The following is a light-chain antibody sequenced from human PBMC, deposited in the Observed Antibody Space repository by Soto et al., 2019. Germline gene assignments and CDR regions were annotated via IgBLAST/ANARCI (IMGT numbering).Light chain of an antibody. J-gene: IGKJ4*01. V-gene: IGKV2-28*01. CDR1: QILLHRNGYKY. Sequence: DILMTHSPLSLPVTPVESSCSAWMSIQILLHRNGYKYLDWYLQKPGQSPQLLIYLGSNRASGVPERFSGSGSGTDFTLKISRVEAEDVGVYYCMQSLQTPLTFGGGTKVDIK. CDR2: LGS. CDR3: MQSLQTPLT.